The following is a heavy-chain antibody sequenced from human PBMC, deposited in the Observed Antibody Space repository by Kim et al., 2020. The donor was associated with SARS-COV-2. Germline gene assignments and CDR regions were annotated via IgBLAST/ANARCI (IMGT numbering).Heavy chain of an antibody. Sequence: SETLSLTCTVSGGSISSGDYYWSWIRQPPGKGLEWIGYIYYSGSTYYNPSLKSRVTISVDTSKNQFSLKLSSVTAADTAVYYCARQTYYDFWSGYYIYYYGMDVWGQGTTVTVSS. CDR3: ARQTYYDFWSGYYIYYYGMDV. V-gene: IGHV4-30-4*01. CDR1: GGSISSGDYY. CDR2: IYYSGST. D-gene: IGHD3-3*01. J-gene: IGHJ6*02.